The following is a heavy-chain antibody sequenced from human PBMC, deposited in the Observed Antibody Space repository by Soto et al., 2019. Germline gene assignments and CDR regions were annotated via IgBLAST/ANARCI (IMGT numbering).Heavy chain of an antibody. V-gene: IGHV1-18*01. CDR1: GYTFTSYG. Sequence: ASAKVSCKASGYTFTSYGISWVRQAPGQGLEWMGWISAYNGNTNYAQKLQGRVTMTTDTSTSTAYMELRSLRSDDTAVYYCARDWNFINGYQLPGYWGQGTLVTVSS. CDR2: ISAYNGNT. D-gene: IGHD2-2*01. J-gene: IGHJ4*02. CDR3: ARDWNFINGYQLPGY.